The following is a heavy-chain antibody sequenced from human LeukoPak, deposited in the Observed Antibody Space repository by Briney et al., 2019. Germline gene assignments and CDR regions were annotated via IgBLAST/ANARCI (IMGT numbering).Heavy chain of an antibody. J-gene: IGHJ4*02. V-gene: IGHV4-39*01. CDR3: ARHSSRLRHFDS. CDR2: IHYTGNT. CDR1: GGSVGTSAFY. Sequence: PSETLSLTCTVSGGSVGTSAFYRGWIRQRPGKGLEWIGSIHYTGNTYYNSSLRNRVTISVDSSRNQFSLRLTSVTAADTAVYYCARHSSRLRHFDSWGQGTLVTVSS. D-gene: IGHD5-12*01.